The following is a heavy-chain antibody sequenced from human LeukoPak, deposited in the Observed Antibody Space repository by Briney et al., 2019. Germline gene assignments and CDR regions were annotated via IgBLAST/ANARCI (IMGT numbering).Heavy chain of an antibody. J-gene: IGHJ4*02. CDR1: GFTFNIYT. CDR2: ISYQGSNK. Sequence: GGSLRLSCAASGFTFNIYTMHWVRQAPGRGLEWVALISYQGSNKYYTYSVKGRFTISRDNSENTLYLQMNSLRAEDTAVYFCARSRVTHDSGGSYPGDYWGQGTLVTVSS. CDR3: ARSRVTHDSGGSYPGDY. D-gene: IGHD3-22*01. V-gene: IGHV3-30-3*01.